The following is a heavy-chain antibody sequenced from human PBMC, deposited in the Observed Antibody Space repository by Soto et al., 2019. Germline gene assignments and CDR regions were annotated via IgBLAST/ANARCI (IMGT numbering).Heavy chain of an antibody. V-gene: IGHV3-74*01. CDR3: ARDMGFGYSYGYPYYYYGMDV. D-gene: IGHD5-18*01. Sequence: GGSLRLSCAASGFTFSSYWMHWVRQAPGKGLVWVSRINSDGSSTSYADSVKGRFTISRDNAKNTLYLQMNSLRAEDTAVYYCARDMGFGYSYGYPYYYYGMDVWGQGTTVTVSS. CDR2: INSDGSST. CDR1: GFTFSSYW. J-gene: IGHJ6*02.